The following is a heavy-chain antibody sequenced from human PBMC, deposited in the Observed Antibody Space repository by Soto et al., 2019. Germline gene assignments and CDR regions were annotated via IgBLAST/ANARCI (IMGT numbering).Heavy chain of an antibody. D-gene: IGHD3-10*01. CDR2: IWYDGSNK. CDR3: ARDGPHYYGSGSYHNQYYGMDV. CDR1: GFTFSSYG. Sequence: QVQLVESGGGVVQPGTSLRLSCVASGFTFSSYGMHWVRQAPGKGLEWVTVIWYDGSNKYYADSVKGRFTSARDNSKNXXYXQXNSLRAEDTAVYYCARDGPHYYGSGSYHNQYYGMDVWGQGTTVTVSS. J-gene: IGHJ6*02. V-gene: IGHV3-33*01.